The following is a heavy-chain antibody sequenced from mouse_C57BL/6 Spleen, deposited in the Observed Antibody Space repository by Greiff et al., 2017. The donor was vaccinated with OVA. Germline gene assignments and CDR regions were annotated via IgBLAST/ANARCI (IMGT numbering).Heavy chain of an antibody. J-gene: IGHJ2*01. V-gene: IGHV1-59*01. CDR3: ARWGLLPKGDFDY. Sequence: QVQLQQPGAELVRPGTSVKLSCKASGYTFTSYWMHWVKQRPGQGLEWIGVIDPSDSYTNYNQKFKGKATLTVDTSSSTAYMQLSSLTSEDSAVYYCARWGLLPKGDFDYWGQGTTLTVSS. CDR2: IDPSDSYT. CDR1: GYTFTSYW.